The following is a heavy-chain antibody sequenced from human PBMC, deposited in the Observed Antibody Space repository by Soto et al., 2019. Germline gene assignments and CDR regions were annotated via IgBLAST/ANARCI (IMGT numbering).Heavy chain of an antibody. J-gene: IGHJ5*02. V-gene: IGHV4-31*03. CDR1: GGSISSGGYY. Sequence: SETLSLTCTVSGGSISSGGYYWSWIRQQPGKGLEWIGDIYYSGSTYYNPSLKSRVTKSIDTSKNQFSLKLSSVTAADTAVYYCARASILEWLLSDLNWFDPWGQGTLVTVSS. CDR2: IYYSGST. D-gene: IGHD3-3*01. CDR3: ARASILEWLLSDLNWFDP.